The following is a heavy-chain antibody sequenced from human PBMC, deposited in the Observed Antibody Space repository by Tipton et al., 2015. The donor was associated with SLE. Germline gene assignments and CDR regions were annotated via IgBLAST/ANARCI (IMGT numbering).Heavy chain of an antibody. Sequence: LACNVSGGSISSYYWSWIRQPAGKGLEWIGRIHTSGSTNYNPSLKSRVTMSVDTSKNLFSLKLISVTAADTAVYYCATLSSWFDPWGQGTLVTVSS. J-gene: IGHJ5*02. V-gene: IGHV4-4*07. D-gene: IGHD2-15*01. CDR1: GGSISSYY. CDR2: IHTSGST. CDR3: ATLSSWFDP.